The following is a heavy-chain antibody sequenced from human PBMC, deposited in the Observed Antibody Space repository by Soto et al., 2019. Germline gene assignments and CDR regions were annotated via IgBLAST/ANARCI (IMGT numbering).Heavy chain of an antibody. CDR3: AKDLPPGSSWYGYYYYGMDV. V-gene: IGHV3-23*01. Sequence: GGSLRLSCAASGFTFSSYAMSWVRQAPGKGLEWVSAISGSGGSTYYADSVKGRFTISRDNSKNTLYLQMNSLRAEDTAVYYCAKDLPPGSSWYGYYYYGMDVWGQGTTVTV. CDR2: ISGSGGST. CDR1: GFTFSSYA. D-gene: IGHD6-13*01. J-gene: IGHJ6*02.